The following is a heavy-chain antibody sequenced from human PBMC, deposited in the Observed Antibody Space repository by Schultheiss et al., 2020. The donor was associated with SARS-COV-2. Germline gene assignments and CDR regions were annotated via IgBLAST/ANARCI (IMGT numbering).Heavy chain of an antibody. CDR3: AKDRHYHFWTAHSPSYFDY. J-gene: IGHJ4*02. V-gene: IGHV3-23*01. D-gene: IGHD3-3*01. CDR1: GFTFSSYP. Sequence: GGSLRLSCGASGFTFSSYPMTWVRQAPGKGLEWVSVIRGSGGNTFYADSVKGRFTISRDNAKNSLYLHMNSLRAEDTAVYYCAKDRHYHFWTAHSPSYFDYWGQGTLVTVSS. CDR2: IRGSGGNT.